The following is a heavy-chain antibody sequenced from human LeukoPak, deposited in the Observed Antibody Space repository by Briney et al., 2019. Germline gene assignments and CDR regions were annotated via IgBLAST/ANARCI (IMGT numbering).Heavy chain of an antibody. CDR1: GYTFTSYW. Sequence: GESLKISCEGPGYTFTSYWIAWARQLQGKGLEWMGIIYPGDSDTRYSPSFQAQVTISADESISTSYLQWRSLKASDTAMYYCPRHLHCSGGSSYDRPGDWFAPGGQGTLVTVPS. J-gene: IGHJ5*02. CDR3: PRHLHCSGGSSYDRPGDWFAP. V-gene: IGHV5-51*01. CDR2: IYPGDSDT. D-gene: IGHD2-15*01.